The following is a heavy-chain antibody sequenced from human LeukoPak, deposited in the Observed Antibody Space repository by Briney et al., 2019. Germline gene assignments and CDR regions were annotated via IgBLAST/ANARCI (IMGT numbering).Heavy chain of an antibody. Sequence: GGSLRLSCAASGFTSSSYWMSWVRQAPGKGLEWVANIKQDGSEKYYVDSVKGRFTISRDNAKNSLYLQMNSLRAEDTAVYYCAKGAHYFGSGSFRRGHYFDSWGQGTLVTVSS. CDR3: AKGAHYFGSGSFRRGHYFDS. V-gene: IGHV3-7*01. D-gene: IGHD3-10*01. CDR2: IKQDGSEK. CDR1: GFTSSSYW. J-gene: IGHJ4*02.